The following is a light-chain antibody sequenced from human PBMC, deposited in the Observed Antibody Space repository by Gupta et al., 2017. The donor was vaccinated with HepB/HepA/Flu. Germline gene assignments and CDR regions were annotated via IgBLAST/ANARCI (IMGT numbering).Light chain of an antibody. J-gene: IGKJ1*01. V-gene: IGKV1-39*01. CDR3: QQSYSSTWT. Sequence: DIQLTLSLSSLYESVGDSVNITYWAGQCISTYLNWYHQKPGKAPTLLIYAASSLQSGVPSRFSGSGRGTDFNLTISSLQPDDFGTYFCQQSYSSTWTFGQGTKVDI. CDR2: AAS. CDR1: QCISTY.